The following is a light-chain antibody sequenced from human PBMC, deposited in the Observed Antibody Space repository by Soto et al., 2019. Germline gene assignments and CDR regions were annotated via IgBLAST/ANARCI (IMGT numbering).Light chain of an antibody. J-gene: IGKJ3*01. CDR1: QGISSF. Sequence: DIQLTQSPSFLSASVRDRVTITCRASQGISSFLAWYQQKAGKAPKLLIFAASTLQSGVPSRFSGSGSGTEFTLTISSLQPEDFATYYCLQDYNYPHTFGPGTKVDIK. CDR2: AAS. CDR3: LQDYNYPHT. V-gene: IGKV1-9*01.